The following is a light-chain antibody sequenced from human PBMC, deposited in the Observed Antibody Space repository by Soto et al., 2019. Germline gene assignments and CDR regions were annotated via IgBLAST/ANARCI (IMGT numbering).Light chain of an antibody. CDR2: GAS. CDR1: QSVSSSY. CDR3: QQYGRSPT. V-gene: IGKV3-20*01. J-gene: IGKJ1*01. Sequence: EIVFTQSPGTLSLSPGERATLSCRASQSVSSSYLAWYQQKPGQAPRLLIYGASSRATGIPDRFSGSGSGTAFTLTISRLEPDDFAVYYCQQYGRSPTFGPGPKVDIK.